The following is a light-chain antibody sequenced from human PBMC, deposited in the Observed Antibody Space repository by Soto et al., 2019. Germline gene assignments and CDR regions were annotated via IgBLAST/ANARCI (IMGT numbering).Light chain of an antibody. CDR2: GAS. J-gene: IGKJ3*01. Sequence: EVLMTQSPATLSVSPGERATLSCRASQNIRTDLAWYQQKPGQAPRLLIYGASTRATGIPARFSSSGAGTDYPLTLSRLQSEAFAVFYCQQYANWPVYTFGSGTTVDF. CDR3: QQYANWPVYT. CDR1: QNIRTD. V-gene: IGKV3-15*01.